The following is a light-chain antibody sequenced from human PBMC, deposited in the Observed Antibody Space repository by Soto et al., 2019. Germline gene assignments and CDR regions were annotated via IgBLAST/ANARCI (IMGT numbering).Light chain of an antibody. Sequence: EIVLTQSPGTLSLSPGERATLSCRASQSVSSSYLAWYQQNPGQAPRLLIYGASSMATGIPDRFSGSGSGTDFTLTISRLEPEDFAVYFCQQSGSSSYTFGQGTKLEIK. J-gene: IGKJ2*01. CDR2: GAS. V-gene: IGKV3-20*01. CDR1: QSVSSSY. CDR3: QQSGSSSYT.